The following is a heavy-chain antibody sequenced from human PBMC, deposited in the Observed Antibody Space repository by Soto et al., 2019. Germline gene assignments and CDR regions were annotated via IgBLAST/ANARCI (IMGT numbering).Heavy chain of an antibody. D-gene: IGHD3-9*01. CDR1: GGSISSGSFY. CDR2: ISDSGSS. V-gene: IGHV4-31*03. J-gene: IGHJ4*02. CDR3: ARTTFYDIFTAYYSLFDY. Sequence: QVQLQESGPGLVKPSQTLTLTCTVSGGSISSGSFYWSWIRQHPGKGLEWIGHISDSGSSYYNPSLESRVTISVDTSKNQLSLKLSAVPAADTAVYFCARTTFYDIFTAYYSLFDYWGQGTLVTVSS.